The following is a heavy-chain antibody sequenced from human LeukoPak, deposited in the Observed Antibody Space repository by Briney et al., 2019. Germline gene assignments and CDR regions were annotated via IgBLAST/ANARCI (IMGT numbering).Heavy chain of an antibody. V-gene: IGHV1-3*01. J-gene: IGHJ5*02. CDR3: ARGVCGGDCNGPLDP. D-gene: IGHD2-21*02. Sequence: KFQGRVTITRDTSASTAYMELSSLRSEDTAVYYCARGVCGGDCNGPLDPWGQGTLVTVSS.